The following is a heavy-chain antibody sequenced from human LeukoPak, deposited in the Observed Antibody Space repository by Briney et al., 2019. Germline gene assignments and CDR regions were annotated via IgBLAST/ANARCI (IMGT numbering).Heavy chain of an antibody. Sequence: GGSLRLSCAASGFTFSSYAMSWVRQAPGKGLVWVSAIRGSGGSTYYADSVKGRFTISRDNSKNTLYLQMNSLRAEDTAVYSCAKGGYSYASFDYWGQGTLVTVSS. V-gene: IGHV3-23*01. D-gene: IGHD5-18*01. CDR2: IRGSGGST. CDR1: GFTFSSYA. CDR3: AKGGYSYASFDY. J-gene: IGHJ4*02.